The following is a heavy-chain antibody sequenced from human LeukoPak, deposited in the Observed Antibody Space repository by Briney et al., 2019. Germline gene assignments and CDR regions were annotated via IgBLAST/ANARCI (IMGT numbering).Heavy chain of an antibody. Sequence: PGGSLRLSCAASGFTFSSYAMSWVRQAPGKGLEWVSFIFSSSTYIYYTDSVKGRFTISRDNARNSLYLQMDNLRAEDTGADYCARDFYDGFALDYWGQGTLVTVSS. D-gene: IGHD2/OR15-2a*01. CDR1: GFTFSSYA. J-gene: IGHJ4*02. CDR3: ARDFYDGFALDY. V-gene: IGHV3-21*03. CDR2: IFSSSTYI.